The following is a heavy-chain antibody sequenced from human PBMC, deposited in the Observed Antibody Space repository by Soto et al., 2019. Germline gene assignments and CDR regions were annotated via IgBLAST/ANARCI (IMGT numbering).Heavy chain of an antibody. CDR1: GFTFSSYS. Sequence: GGSLRLSCAASGFTFSSYSMNWVRQAPGKGLEWVSYISSSSSTIYYADSVKGRFTISRDNAKNSLYLQMNSLRAEDTAVYYCAREWRGYDRKSAFDIWGQGTMVTVSS. CDR2: ISSSSSTI. CDR3: AREWRGYDRKSAFDI. V-gene: IGHV3-48*01. J-gene: IGHJ3*02. D-gene: IGHD5-12*01.